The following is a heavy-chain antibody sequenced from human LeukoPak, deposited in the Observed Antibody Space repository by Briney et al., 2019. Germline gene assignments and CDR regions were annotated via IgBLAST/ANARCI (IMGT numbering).Heavy chain of an antibody. D-gene: IGHD3-22*01. CDR2: INAGNGNT. CDR1: GYTFTSYV. V-gene: IGHV1-3*01. J-gene: IGHJ4*02. Sequence: VASVKVSCKASGYTFTSYVMHCVRQAPGQRLEWMGWINAGNGNTKYSQKFQGRVTITRDTSASTAYMELSSLRSEDTAVYYCARDSGNYYDSSGYGDYWGQGTLVTVSS. CDR3: ARDSGNYYDSSGYGDY.